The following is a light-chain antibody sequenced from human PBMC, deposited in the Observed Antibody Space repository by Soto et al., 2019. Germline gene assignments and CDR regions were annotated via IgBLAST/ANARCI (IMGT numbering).Light chain of an antibody. CDR2: DAS. CDR1: QRISSW. V-gene: IGKV1-5*01. J-gene: IGKJ1*01. CDR3: QQYNSYSQT. Sequence: DILMTQSPSTLSASVGDRVTITCRASQRISSWLAWYQQKPGKAPKLLIYDASSLESGVPSRFSGSGSGTEFTLTISSLQPDDFATYYCQQYNSYSQTLGQGTKVDIK.